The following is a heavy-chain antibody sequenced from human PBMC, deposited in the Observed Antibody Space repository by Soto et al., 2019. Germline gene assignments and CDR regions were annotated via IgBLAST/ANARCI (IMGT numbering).Heavy chain of an antibody. CDR2: IYYSGST. J-gene: IGHJ4*02. V-gene: IGHV4-59*08. CDR1: GGSISRYY. CDR3: ARLSWMQLKNYFDF. Sequence: QVQLQESGPGLVKPSETLSLTCTVSGGSISRYYWSWIRQPPGKGLELIGYIYYSGSTNYNPSLKTRVTISVDTSKYQFSLTLTPLTAADTAVYYGARLSWMQLKNYFDFWGPGTPVTVAS. D-gene: IGHD5-18*01.